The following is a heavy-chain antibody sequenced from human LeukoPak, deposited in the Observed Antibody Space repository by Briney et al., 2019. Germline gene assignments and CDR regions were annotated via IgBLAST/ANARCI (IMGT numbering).Heavy chain of an antibody. CDR2: ISLSGLT. J-gene: IGHJ4*02. V-gene: IGHV4-4*02. CDR1: GGSITSTNW. CDR3: SRENGAFSPFGY. Sequence: PSETLSLTCGVTGGSITSTNWWSWVRQPPGQGLEWIGEISLSGLTNYNPSLKSRVTMALDKSKNHLSLNLTSVTAADTAVYYCSRENGAFSPFGYWGQGTLVTVPS. D-gene: IGHD2-8*01.